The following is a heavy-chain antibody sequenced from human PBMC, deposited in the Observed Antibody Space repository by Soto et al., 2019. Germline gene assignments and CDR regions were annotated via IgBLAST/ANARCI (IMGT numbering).Heavy chain of an antibody. Sequence: QVQLVQSGAEVKKPGSSVKVSCKASGGTFSSYAISWVRQAPGQGLEWMGGIIPIFGTANYAQKFQGRVTITADESTSTAYMELSSLRSADTAVYYCARGGYCSGGSCYSAFDYWGQGTLVTVSS. CDR3: ARGGYCSGGSCYSAFDY. V-gene: IGHV1-69*01. J-gene: IGHJ4*02. CDR2: IIPIFGTA. D-gene: IGHD2-15*01. CDR1: GGTFSSYA.